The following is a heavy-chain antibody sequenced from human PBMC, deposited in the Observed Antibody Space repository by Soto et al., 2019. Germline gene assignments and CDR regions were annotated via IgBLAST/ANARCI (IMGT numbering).Heavy chain of an antibody. Sequence: GGSLRLSCAASGFTFSSYAMSWVRQAPGKGLEWVSAISGSGGSTYYADSVKGRFTISRDNSKNTLYLQMNSLRAEDTAVYYCAKDRGVAVAGPTFFDYWGQGALVTVSS. J-gene: IGHJ4*02. D-gene: IGHD6-19*01. V-gene: IGHV3-23*01. CDR2: ISGSGGST. CDR1: GFTFSSYA. CDR3: AKDRGVAVAGPTFFDY.